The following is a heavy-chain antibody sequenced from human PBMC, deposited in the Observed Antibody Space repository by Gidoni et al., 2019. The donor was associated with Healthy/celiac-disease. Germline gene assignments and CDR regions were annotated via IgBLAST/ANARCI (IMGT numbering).Heavy chain of an antibody. CDR3: AKEDSSGWIYYYYGMDV. Sequence: EVQLLESGGGLVQPGGSLRLSCAASGFTFSSYAMSWVRQAPGKGLEWVSAISGSGGSTYYADSVKGRFTISRDNSKNTLYLQMNSLRAEDTAVYYCAKEDSSGWIYYYYGMDVWGQGTTVTVSS. CDR1: GFTFSSYA. CDR2: ISGSGGST. D-gene: IGHD6-19*01. J-gene: IGHJ6*02. V-gene: IGHV3-23*01.